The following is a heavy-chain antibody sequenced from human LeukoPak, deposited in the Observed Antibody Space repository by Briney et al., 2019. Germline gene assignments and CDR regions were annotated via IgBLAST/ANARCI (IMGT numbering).Heavy chain of an antibody. J-gene: IGHJ4*02. CDR1: GFTFSSCA. Sequence: GGSLRLSCAASGFTFSSCAMSWVRQAPGKGLEWVSAISGSGGSTYYADSVKGRFTISRDNSKNTLYLQMNSLRAEDTAVYYCAKDQTRNYYGSGSYDYWGQGTLVTVSS. CDR2: ISGSGGST. CDR3: AKDQTRNYYGSGSYDY. D-gene: IGHD3-10*01. V-gene: IGHV3-23*01.